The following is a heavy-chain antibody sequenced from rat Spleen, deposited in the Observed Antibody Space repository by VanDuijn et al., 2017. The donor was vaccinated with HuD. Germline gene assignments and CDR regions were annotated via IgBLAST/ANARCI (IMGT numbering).Heavy chain of an antibody. J-gene: IGHJ3*01. Sequence: QVQLKESGSGLVQPSQTLSLTCTVSGFSLSNYGVFWVRQPPGKGLEWMGAIWSDGSTDYNSALKSRLSISRDTSKSQVFLKMNSLQTEDTAIYFCTSPFRWFAYWGQGTLVTVSS. CDR1: GFSLSNYG. CDR3: TSPFRWFAY. CDR2: IWSDGST. V-gene: IGHV2-15*01.